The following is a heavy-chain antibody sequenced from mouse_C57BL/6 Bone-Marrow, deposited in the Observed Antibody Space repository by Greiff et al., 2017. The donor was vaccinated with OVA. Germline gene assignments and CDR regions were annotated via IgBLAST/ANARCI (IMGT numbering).Heavy chain of an antibody. D-gene: IGHD2-4*01. CDR3: ARHSYYDIYVMDY. V-gene: IGHV2-6-1*01. Sequence: VHLVESGPGLVAPSQSLSITCTVSGFSLTSYGVHWVRQPPGKGLEWLVVIWSDGSTTYNSALKSRLSISKDNSKSQVFLKMNSLQTDDTAMYYCARHSYYDIYVMDYWGQGTSVTVSS. J-gene: IGHJ4*01. CDR1: GFSLTSYG. CDR2: IWSDGST.